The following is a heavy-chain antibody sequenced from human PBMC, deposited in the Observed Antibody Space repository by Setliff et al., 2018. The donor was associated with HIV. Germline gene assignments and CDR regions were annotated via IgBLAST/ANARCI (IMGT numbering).Heavy chain of an antibody. V-gene: IGHV4-39*01. Sequence: PSETRSLTCTVSGGSISSSSYYWGWIRQPPGKGLEWIGSIYYSGSTYYNPSLKSRVTISVDTSKNQFSLKLSSVTAADTAVYYCARLRGLNLEPFDYWGQGTLVTVSS. D-gene: IGHD1-1*01. J-gene: IGHJ4*02. CDR3: ARLRGLNLEPFDY. CDR1: GGSISSSSYY. CDR2: IYYSGST.